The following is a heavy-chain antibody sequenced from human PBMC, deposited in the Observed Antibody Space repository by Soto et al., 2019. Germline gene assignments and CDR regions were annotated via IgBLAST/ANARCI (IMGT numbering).Heavy chain of an antibody. V-gene: IGHV3-23*01. J-gene: IGHJ4*02. D-gene: IGHD6-13*01. CDR3: AASADYSSSWYWG. Sequence: GGFLRLSCAASGFTFSSYGMSWFRQAPGKGLEWVSALSGSGGDTYYADSVQGRFTISRDNSKNTLYLQMNSLRAEDTAVYYCAASADYSSSWYWGWGQGTLVTVSS. CDR1: GFTFSSYG. CDR2: LSGSGGDT.